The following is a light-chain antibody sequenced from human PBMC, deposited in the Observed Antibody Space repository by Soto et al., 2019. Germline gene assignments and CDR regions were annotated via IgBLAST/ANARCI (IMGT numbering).Light chain of an antibody. V-gene: IGKV3-15*01. Sequence: EILMTQSPATLSVSPGERVTLSWRASQSVSSNLAWYQQKPGQAPRLLIYGASTRDTGIPARFSGSWSGTEFTLPLSRLQSEDFEVYYCQQYNNWPRTFGQGTKVDIK. J-gene: IGKJ1*01. CDR2: GAS. CDR3: QQYNNWPRT. CDR1: QSVSSN.